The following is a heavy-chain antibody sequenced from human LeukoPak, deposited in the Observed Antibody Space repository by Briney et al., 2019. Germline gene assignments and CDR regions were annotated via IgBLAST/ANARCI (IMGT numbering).Heavy chain of an antibody. Sequence: GASVKVSCKAFGGTFSSYAISWVRQAPGQGLEWMGGIIPIFGTANYAQKFQGRVTITADESTSTAYMELSSLRSEDTAVYYCARANSSSFLYYFDYWGQGTLVTVSS. CDR2: IIPIFGTA. D-gene: IGHD6-13*01. J-gene: IGHJ4*02. CDR1: GGTFSSYA. V-gene: IGHV1-69*01. CDR3: ARANSSSFLYYFDY.